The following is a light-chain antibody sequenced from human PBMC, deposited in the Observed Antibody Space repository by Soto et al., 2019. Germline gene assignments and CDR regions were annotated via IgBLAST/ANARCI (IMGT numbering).Light chain of an antibody. V-gene: IGKV1-5*01. CDR1: QSISSS. J-gene: IGKJ1*01. CDR3: QQYNSYWT. Sequence: DIQMTQSPSTLSASVGDRVTITCRASQSISSSLAWYQQRPGKAPKLLIYDASSLESGVPSRFSGSGSGTEFILTINSLQPDDFATYYCQQYNSYWTFGQGTKV. CDR2: DAS.